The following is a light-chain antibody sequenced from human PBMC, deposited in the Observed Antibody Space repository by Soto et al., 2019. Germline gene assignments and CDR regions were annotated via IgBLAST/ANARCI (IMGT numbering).Light chain of an antibody. V-gene: IGKV3-20*01. CDR3: QQYDSSPRT. Sequence: EIVLTQSPGTLSLSPGERGTLSCRASQNLGTLYLAWFRQKSGQAPRLLIYSASRRATGIPDRFSGSGSGTDFTLTINRLEPEDFAVYYCQQYDSSPRTFGQGTKVDIK. J-gene: IGKJ1*01. CDR1: QNLGTLY. CDR2: SAS.